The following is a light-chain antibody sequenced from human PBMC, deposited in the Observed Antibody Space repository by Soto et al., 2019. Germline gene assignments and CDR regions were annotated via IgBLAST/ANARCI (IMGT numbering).Light chain of an antibody. Sequence: EIVLTQSPATLSLSPGERATLSCRASQSVKTYLAWYQQKPGQAPRLLIYDTSNRATGIPARFSGSGSGTDFTLTISSLEPEDFAVYYCQQRRNWPPMYTFGQGTKLEIK. J-gene: IGKJ2*01. CDR1: QSVKTY. V-gene: IGKV3-11*01. CDR2: DTS. CDR3: QQRRNWPPMYT.